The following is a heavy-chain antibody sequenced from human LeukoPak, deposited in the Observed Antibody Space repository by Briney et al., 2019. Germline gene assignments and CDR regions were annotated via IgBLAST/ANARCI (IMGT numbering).Heavy chain of an antibody. CDR2: IRYDGNDN. V-gene: IGHV3-30*02. J-gene: IGHJ4*02. CDR3: AKEEYSSSSPPFDF. Sequence: PGGSLRLSCTASGFPFSSYGMHWVRQAPGKGLEWVAFIRYDGNDNYYADSVKGRFTISRDDSKNTLYLQMNSLRAEDTAVYYCAKEEYSSSSPPFDFWGQGTLVTVSS. CDR1: GFPFSSYG. D-gene: IGHD6-6*01.